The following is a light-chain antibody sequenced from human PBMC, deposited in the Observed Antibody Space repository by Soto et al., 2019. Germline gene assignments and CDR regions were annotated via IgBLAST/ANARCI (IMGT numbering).Light chain of an antibody. Sequence: QSALTQPDSVSGSPDQSISISCTGTNSDVGGYKYVSWYQPHPGKAPKLMIYEVSNRPSGISKRFSGSKSGNSASRTISGLQAEVVHDYFVYSFITTITPVFGSGTNVTVL. CDR2: EVS. J-gene: IGLJ1*01. CDR1: NSDVGGYKY. CDR3: YSFITTITPV. V-gene: IGLV2-14*01.